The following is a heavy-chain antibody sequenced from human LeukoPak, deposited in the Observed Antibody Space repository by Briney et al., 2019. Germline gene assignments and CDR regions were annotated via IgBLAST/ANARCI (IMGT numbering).Heavy chain of an antibody. CDR1: GDSVSSNSAG. V-gene: IGHV6-1*01. Sequence: SQTLSLTCAISGDSVSSNSAGWNWIAQSPSRGLEWLGRTYYRSKWYNDYAVSVKSRITINPDTSKNQFSLQLNSVTPEDTAVYYCARDRIVAVAGNENWFDPWGQGTLVTVSS. CDR2: TYYRSKWYN. D-gene: IGHD6-19*01. J-gene: IGHJ5*02. CDR3: ARDRIVAVAGNENWFDP.